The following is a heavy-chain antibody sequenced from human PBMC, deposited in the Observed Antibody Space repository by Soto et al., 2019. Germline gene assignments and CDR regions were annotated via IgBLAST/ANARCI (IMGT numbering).Heavy chain of an antibody. CDR3: ATNYYYSGSYMSYFGD. J-gene: IGHJ4*02. V-gene: IGHV3-7*02. D-gene: IGHD3-10*01. Sequence: EGSRRDSCGAAELRINNYWMSRVRQAPGKGLEWVANIKQDGSQKWYVDFVKGRFTFSRDNAKNSLYLQMNSLIAEDTAVYYFATNYYYSGSYMSYFGDWGQGTLVPVS. CDR2: IKQDGSQK. CDR1: ELRINNYW.